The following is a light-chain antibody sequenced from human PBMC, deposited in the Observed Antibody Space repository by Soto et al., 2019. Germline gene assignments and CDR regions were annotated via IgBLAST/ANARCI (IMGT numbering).Light chain of an antibody. J-gene: IGKJ1*01. V-gene: IGKV3-20*01. CDR3: HHYGVSPQT. CDR1: QSLGTNF. Sequence: EIVLTQSPGTLSLSPGESGTLSCRASQSLGTNFLAWFQQKSGQAPRLLIYGASTRATGIPDRVSGSGSGTDISVTITRLEPEGSAVYYCHHYGVSPQTFGQGTEVQIK. CDR2: GAS.